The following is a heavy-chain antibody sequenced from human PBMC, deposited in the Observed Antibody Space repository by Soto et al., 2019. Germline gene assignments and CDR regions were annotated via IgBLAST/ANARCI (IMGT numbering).Heavy chain of an antibody. D-gene: IGHD3-22*01. CDR1: GYSFRNNW. Sequence: PGESLKISCNGSGYSFRNNWITWVRQMPGEGLEWMGRIDLSDSYKSYSPSFEGHVSFSADTSINTPYLQWSSLRASDNSMYYCSIHLGAHYDSSVHHYALDSWGQRTPVTVSS. J-gene: IGHJ5*01. CDR2: IDLSDSYK. V-gene: IGHV5-10-1*01. CDR3: SIHLGAHYDSSVHHYALDS.